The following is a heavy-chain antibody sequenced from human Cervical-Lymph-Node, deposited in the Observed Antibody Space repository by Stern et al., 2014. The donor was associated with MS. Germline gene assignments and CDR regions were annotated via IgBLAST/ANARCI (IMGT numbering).Heavy chain of an antibody. CDR3: APSSAI. J-gene: IGHJ3*02. V-gene: IGHV3-73*01. CDR2: IRNKGKNYAT. CDR1: GFTFSASV. Sequence: EVQLVQSGGGLVQPGGSLKVSCAASGFTFSASVIHWVRQAPGKGLEWVGRIRNKGKNYATAYAVSVKGRVTISRDDSKNTAYLHMSSLKVEDTAVYYCAPSSAIWGRGTMVTVSS.